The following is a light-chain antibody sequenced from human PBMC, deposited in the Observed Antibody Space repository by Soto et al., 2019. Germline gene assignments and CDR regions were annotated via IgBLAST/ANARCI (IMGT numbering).Light chain of an antibody. CDR1: QSVLYSSNNKNF. Sequence: DIVMTQSPDSLAVSLGERATINCKSSQSVLYSSNNKNFLAWYQQKPGQPPKLLIYWASARESGVPDRFSGSGSGTDFTVSISSVQAEDVSVYYCQQYYSTPYTFGQGTKLAIK. J-gene: IGKJ2*01. CDR2: WAS. CDR3: QQYYSTPYT. V-gene: IGKV4-1*01.